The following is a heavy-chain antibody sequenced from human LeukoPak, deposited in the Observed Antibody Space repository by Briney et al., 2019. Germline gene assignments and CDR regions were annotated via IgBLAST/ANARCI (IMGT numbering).Heavy chain of an antibody. V-gene: IGHV6-1*01. CDR1: GDTVSSNSAA. CDR2: TYYRSKWFN. J-gene: IGHJ4*02. Sequence: SQTLSLTCDISGDTVSSNSAAWSWIRQSPSRGLEWLGRTYYRSKWFNDYAMSVKGRMTINPDTSKNQFSLQLNSVTPEDTAVYYCARDLHELEFYYFDSWGQGTLVIVSS. D-gene: IGHD1-1*01. CDR3: ARDLHELEFYYFDS.